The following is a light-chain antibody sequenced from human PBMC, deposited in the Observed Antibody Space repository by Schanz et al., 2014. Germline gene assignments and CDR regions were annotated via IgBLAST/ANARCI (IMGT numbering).Light chain of an antibody. CDR2: DVT. J-gene: IGLJ3*02. V-gene: IGLV2-11*01. CDR3: TSYAGSNSWV. Sequence: QSALTQPRSVSGSPGQSVTISCTGTSSDVGGYNYVSWYQQHPGKAPKLMIYDVTNRPSGVSNRFSGSKSGNTASLTVSGLQADDEADYYCTSYAGSNSWVFGGGTKLTVL. CDR1: SSDVGGYNY.